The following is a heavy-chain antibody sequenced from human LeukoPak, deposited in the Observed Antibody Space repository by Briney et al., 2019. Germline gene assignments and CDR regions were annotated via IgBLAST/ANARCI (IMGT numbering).Heavy chain of an antibody. CDR2: INHSGST. CDR3: ARRGQWGSSWPAWYFDY. D-gene: IGHD6-13*01. J-gene: IGHJ4*02. Sequence: SETLSLTCAVYGGSFSGYYWTWIRQPPGKGLEWIGEINHSGSTNYNPSLKSRVTISVDTSKNQFSLKLSSVTAADTAVYYCARRGQWGSSWPAWYFDYWGQGTLVTVSS. CDR1: GGSFSGYY. V-gene: IGHV4-34*01.